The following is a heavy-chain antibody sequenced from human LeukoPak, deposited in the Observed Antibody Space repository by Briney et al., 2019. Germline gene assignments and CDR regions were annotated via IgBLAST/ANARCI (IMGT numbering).Heavy chain of an antibody. CDR3: ARAIYDVVVPADIDY. V-gene: IGHV3-11*04. J-gene: IGHJ4*02. CDR2: IGSSRTSI. Sequence: GGSLRLSCAASGFIFSDHYMDWVRQAPGKGLEWLSYIGSSRTSIYYADSVKGRFTISRDNAKNSLYLQMNSLRAEDTAVYYCARAIYDVVVPADIDYWGQGTLVTVSS. D-gene: IGHD2-2*01. CDR1: GFIFSDHY.